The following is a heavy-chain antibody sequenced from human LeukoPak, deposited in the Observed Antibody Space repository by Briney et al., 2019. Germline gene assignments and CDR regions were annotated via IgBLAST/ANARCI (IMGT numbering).Heavy chain of an antibody. J-gene: IGHJ4*02. CDR3: ARVGLIVGATFDY. CDR1: GFTFSSYS. Sequence: GGSLRLSCAASGFTFSSYSMNWVRQAPGKGLEWVSYISSSSRTIYYADSVKGRFTISRDNAKNSLYLQMNSLRAEDTAVYYCARVGLIVGATFDYWGQGTLVTVSS. CDR2: ISSSSRTI. V-gene: IGHV3-48*04. D-gene: IGHD1-26*01.